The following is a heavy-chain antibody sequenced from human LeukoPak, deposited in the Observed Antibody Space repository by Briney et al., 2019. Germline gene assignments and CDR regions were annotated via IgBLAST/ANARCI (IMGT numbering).Heavy chain of an antibody. CDR1: GGSISSYY. Sequence: SETLSLTCTVSGGSISSYYWSWIRQPAGKGLEWIGRIYTSGSANYNPSLKSRVTMSVDTSKNQFSLKLSSVTAADTAVYYCARDGGWKLEEPDAFDIWGQGTMVTVSS. D-gene: IGHD1-26*01. CDR2: IYTSGSA. CDR3: ARDGGWKLEEPDAFDI. V-gene: IGHV4-4*07. J-gene: IGHJ3*02.